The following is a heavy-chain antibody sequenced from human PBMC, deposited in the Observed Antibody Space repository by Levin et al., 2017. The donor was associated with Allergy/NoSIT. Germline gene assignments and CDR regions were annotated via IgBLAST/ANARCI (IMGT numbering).Heavy chain of an antibody. J-gene: IGHJ4*02. CDR2: IYYSGST. CDR1: GGSISSYY. V-gene: IGHV4-59*01. CDR3: ARGGETYYDILTGYFRQLVVKPAPFFDY. D-gene: IGHD3-9*01. Sequence: SETLSLTCTVSGGSISSYYWSWIRQPPGKGLEWIGYIYYSGSTNYNPSLKSRVTISVDTSKNQFSLKLSSVPAADTAVYYCARGGETYYDILTGYFRQLVVKPAPFFDYWGQGTLVTV.